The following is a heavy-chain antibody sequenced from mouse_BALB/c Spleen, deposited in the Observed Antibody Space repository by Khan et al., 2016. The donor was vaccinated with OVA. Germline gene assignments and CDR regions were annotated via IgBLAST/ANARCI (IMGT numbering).Heavy chain of an antibody. CDR2: ISSSGST. V-gene: IGHV3-2*02. D-gene: IGHD2-3*01. CDR1: GYSITSDYA. J-gene: IGHJ4*01. CDR3: ARDGSRYNYAMDY. Sequence: EVQLQESGPGLVKPSQSLSLTCTVTGYSITSDYAWNWIRQFPGNKLEWMGYISSSGSTNYNPAHKSRISINRDTSKNRFFLQLNSVTTEDTATYYCARDGSRYNYAMDYWGQGTSVTVSS.